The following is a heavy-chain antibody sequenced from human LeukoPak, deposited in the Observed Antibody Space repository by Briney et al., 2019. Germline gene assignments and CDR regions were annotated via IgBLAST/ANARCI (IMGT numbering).Heavy chain of an antibody. D-gene: IGHD6-19*01. CDR2: ISAYNGNT. CDR1: GYTFTSYG. V-gene: IGHV1-18*01. CDR3: ATDSSGWEEYFQH. J-gene: IGHJ1*01. Sequence: ASVKVSCKASGYTFTSYGISWVRQAPGQGLEWMGWISAYNGNTNYAQKLQGRVTMTTDTSTSTAYMELSSLRSEDTAVYYCATDSSGWEEYFQHWGQGTLVTVSS.